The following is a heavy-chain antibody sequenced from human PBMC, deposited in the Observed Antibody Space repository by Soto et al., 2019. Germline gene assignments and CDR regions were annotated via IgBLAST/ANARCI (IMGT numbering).Heavy chain of an antibody. CDR3: ARVTTFYDILTSSYALNYFDY. CDR2: IYAGGTK. CDR1: GFSFTSLY. J-gene: IGHJ4*02. Sequence: LRLSYAASGFSFTSLYMTWVRQAPGKGLECVSVIYAGGTKYYPDSVKGRFTISSDNSKNTLFLQMNNLRAEDTAVYYCARVTTFYDILTSSYALNYFDYWGQGTRVTVSS. V-gene: IGHV3-53*01. D-gene: IGHD3-9*01.